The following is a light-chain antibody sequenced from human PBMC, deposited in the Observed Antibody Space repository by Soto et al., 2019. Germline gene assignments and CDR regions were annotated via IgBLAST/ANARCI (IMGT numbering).Light chain of an antibody. Sequence: IQMTQSPSSLPSSLGDRVTITCRASQSIRSYLNWYQQKPGKAPKLLIYAAASLQSGVPSSFRGFGAGTDFTLTITRLKAEDFATYYCQQTYSPTWTFGQGTKVDIK. V-gene: IGKV1-39*01. CDR2: AAA. CDR1: QSIRSY. CDR3: QQTYSPTWT. J-gene: IGKJ1*01.